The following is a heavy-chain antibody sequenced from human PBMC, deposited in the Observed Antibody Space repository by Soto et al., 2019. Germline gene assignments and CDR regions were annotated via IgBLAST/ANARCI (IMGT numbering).Heavy chain of an antibody. Sequence: QVQLVQSGAEVKKPGASVKVSCKASGYTFTSYYMHWVRQAPGQGLEWMGIINPSGGSTSYAQKFQGIVTMTRDTSTSTVYMELSSLRSEDTAVYYCARVRRDCSSTSCKRGFDYWGQGTLVTVSS. CDR1: GYTFTSYY. D-gene: IGHD2-2*01. V-gene: IGHV1-46*03. J-gene: IGHJ4*02. CDR2: INPSGGST. CDR3: ARVRRDCSSTSCKRGFDY.